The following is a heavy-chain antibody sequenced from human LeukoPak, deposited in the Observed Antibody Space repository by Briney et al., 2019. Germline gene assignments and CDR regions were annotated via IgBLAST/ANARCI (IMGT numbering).Heavy chain of an antibody. V-gene: IGHV3-20*04. CDR2: INCNGGST. Sequence: GGSLRLSCAASGFTFDDYGMSWVRQAPGKGLEWVSGINCNGGSTGYADSVKGRFTISRDNAKNSLYLQMNSLRAEDTALYYCATDSRYYYGSGMVFDIWGQGTMVTVSS. J-gene: IGHJ3*02. CDR3: ATDSRYYYGSGMVFDI. D-gene: IGHD3-10*01. CDR1: GFTFDDYG.